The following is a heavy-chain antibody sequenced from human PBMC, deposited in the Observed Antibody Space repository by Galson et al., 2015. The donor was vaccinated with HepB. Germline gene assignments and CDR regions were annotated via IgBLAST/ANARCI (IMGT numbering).Heavy chain of an antibody. Sequence: SETLSLTCIVSGGSISSYYWSWIRQPPGKGLEWIGSIYSSGSTNYSPSLKSRVTISADTSNNLFSLKLTYVTAADTAVYYCARGGDTVAYDSSGFYSRTIDAFDIWGQGTMVSVSS. CDR3: ARGGDTVAYDSSGFYSRTIDAFDI. V-gene: IGHV4-4*09. CDR2: IYSSGST. D-gene: IGHD3-22*01. CDR1: GGSISSYY. J-gene: IGHJ3*02.